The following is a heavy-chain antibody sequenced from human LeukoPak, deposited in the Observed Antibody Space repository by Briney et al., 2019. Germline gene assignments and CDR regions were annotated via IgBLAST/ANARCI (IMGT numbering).Heavy chain of an antibody. V-gene: IGHV3-23*01. CDR1: GYSFTDYG. D-gene: IGHD3-3*01. J-gene: IGHJ4*02. CDR2: LNGDGSET. CDR3: SKGPGGFWDY. Sequence: GGSLRLSCAGSGYSFTDYGMGWVRQAPGRGLEWVSALNGDGSETYYADSVKGRFIISRDNSKRTLYLQMRSLRADDTAVYYCSKGPGGFWDYWGQGALVTVAS.